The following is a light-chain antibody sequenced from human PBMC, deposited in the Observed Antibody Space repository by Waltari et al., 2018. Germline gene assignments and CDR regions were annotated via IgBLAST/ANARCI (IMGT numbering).Light chain of an antibody. CDR1: SSNIGNNY. CDR3: AAWDDSLSGL. J-gene: IGLJ2*01. Sequence: QSVLTQPPSASATPGQRVTISCSGSSSNIGNNYVYWYQQFPGTAPKLLIYNNDQRPSGVPDRFSGSKSGTSASLAISGLRSEDEAHYYCAAWDDSLSGLFGGGTTLTVL. V-gene: IGLV1-47*02. CDR2: NND.